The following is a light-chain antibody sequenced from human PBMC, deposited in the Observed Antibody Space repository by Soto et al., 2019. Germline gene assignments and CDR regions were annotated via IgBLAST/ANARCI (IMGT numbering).Light chain of an antibody. Sequence: QSVLTQSPSASASLGASVKFTCTLSSGHNNYAVAWHQQQPEKGPRYLMKVNSDGSHTKGDGIPDRFSGSSSGAERFLTISSLQSEDEADYYCHTWGTGVDLLFGGGTKLTVL. J-gene: IGLJ2*01. CDR3: HTWGTGVDLL. V-gene: IGLV4-69*01. CDR2: VNSDGSH. CDR1: SGHNNYA.